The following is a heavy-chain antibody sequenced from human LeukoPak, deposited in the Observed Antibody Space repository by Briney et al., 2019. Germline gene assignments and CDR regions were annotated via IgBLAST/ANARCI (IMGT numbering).Heavy chain of an antibody. V-gene: IGHV4-31*03. CDR2: IYYSGST. CDR1: GGSISSGGYY. Sequence: SETLSLTCTVSGGSISSGGYYWSWIRQHPGKGLEWIGYIYYSGSTYYNPSLKSRVTISVDTSKNQFSLKLSSVTAADTAAYYCARVNLYCSSTSCYTGWFDPWGQGTLVTVSS. D-gene: IGHD2-2*02. CDR3: ARVNLYCSSTSCYTGWFDP. J-gene: IGHJ5*02.